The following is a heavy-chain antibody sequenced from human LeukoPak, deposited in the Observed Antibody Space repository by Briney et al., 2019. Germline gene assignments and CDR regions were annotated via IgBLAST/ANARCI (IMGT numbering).Heavy chain of an antibody. V-gene: IGHV1-69*13. J-gene: IGHJ3*02. CDR1: GGTFSSYA. CDR2: IIPIFGTA. CDR3: ARDSGSYYGRNDAFDI. D-gene: IGHD1-26*01. Sequence: SVKVSCKASGGTFSSYAISWVRQAPGQGLEWMGGIIPIFGTANYAQKFQGRVTITADESTSTAYMELSSLRSEDTAVYYCARDSGSYYGRNDAFDIWGQGTTVTVSS.